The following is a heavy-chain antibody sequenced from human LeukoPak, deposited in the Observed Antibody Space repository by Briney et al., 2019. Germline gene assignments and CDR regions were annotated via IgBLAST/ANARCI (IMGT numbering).Heavy chain of an antibody. V-gene: IGHV3-33*01. J-gene: IGHJ4*02. CDR1: GFTFSSYG. CDR2: IWYDGSNK. D-gene: IGHD6-19*01. Sequence: GRSLRLSCAASGFTFSSYGMHWVRQAPGKGLEWVAVIWYDGSNKYYADSVKGRFTISRDNAKNTLYLQMNSLRAEDTAVYYCARGGQQLFVRYSSGWPSDYWGQGTLVTVSS. CDR3: ARGGQQLFVRYSSGWPSDY.